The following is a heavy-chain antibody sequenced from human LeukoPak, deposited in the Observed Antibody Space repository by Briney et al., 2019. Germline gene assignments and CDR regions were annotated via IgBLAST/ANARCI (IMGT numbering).Heavy chain of an antibody. Sequence: PSETLSLTCAVYGGSFSGYYWSWIRQPPGKGLEWIGEINHSGSTNYNPSLKSRVTISVDTSKNQSSLKLSSVTAADTAVYYCARGSSSWYPSDAFDIWGQGTMVTVSS. D-gene: IGHD6-13*01. J-gene: IGHJ3*02. CDR2: INHSGST. CDR1: GGSFSGYY. CDR3: ARGSSSWYPSDAFDI. V-gene: IGHV4-34*01.